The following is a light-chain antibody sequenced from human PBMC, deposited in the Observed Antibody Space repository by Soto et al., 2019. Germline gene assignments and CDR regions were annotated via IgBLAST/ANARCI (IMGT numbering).Light chain of an antibody. Sequence: IQLNQSHSSLSASVGARLPITCRARQDIAIYLAWYQQKPGEAPKLLIYAASTLYGGVPSRFSGSGSGTEFTLTIRRLQPDDFATYYCQQYNTYSPERTVGQGTKVDIK. CDR2: AAS. V-gene: IGKV1-9*01. CDR1: QDIAIY. CDR3: QQYNTYSPERT. J-gene: IGKJ1*01.